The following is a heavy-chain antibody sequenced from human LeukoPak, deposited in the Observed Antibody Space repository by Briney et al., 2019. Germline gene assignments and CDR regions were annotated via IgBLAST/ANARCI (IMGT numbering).Heavy chain of an antibody. CDR3: AKGASPFDY. CDR1: RFPFSIYT. CDR2: IMGGDSTI. V-gene: IGHV3-23*01. J-gene: IGHJ4*02. Sequence: PGGSQRLSCAVSRFPFSIYTVSWARRAPGKGRQWVSNIMGGDSTIYYADSVKGRFTISRDISKNTLYLQMNSLRAEDTAIYYCAKGASPFDYLGQGTLVTVSS.